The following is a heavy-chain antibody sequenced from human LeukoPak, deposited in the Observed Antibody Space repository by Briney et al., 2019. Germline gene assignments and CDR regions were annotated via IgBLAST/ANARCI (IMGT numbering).Heavy chain of an antibody. CDR3: ARELREHGVFDI. V-gene: IGHV3-23*01. D-gene: IGHD1-26*01. J-gene: IGHJ3*02. Sequence: GGSLRLSCAASGFTFSSYAMSWVRQAPGKGLEWVSAISGSGGTTYYADSVKGRFTISRDKSKNTVYLQMNSLRAEDTAVYYCARELREHGVFDIWGQGTMVTVSS. CDR2: ISGSGGTT. CDR1: GFTFSSYA.